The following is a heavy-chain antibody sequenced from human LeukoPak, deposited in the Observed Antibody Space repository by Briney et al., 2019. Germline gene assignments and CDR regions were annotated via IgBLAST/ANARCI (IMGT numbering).Heavy chain of an antibody. J-gene: IGHJ4*02. V-gene: IGHV3-7*03. CDR1: GFSFSSYW. CDR3: AKDTWLVAVGIQVFDY. Sequence: GGSLRLSCAASGFSFSSYWMSWVRQPPGKGLEWVANIKEDGSEKNYVDSVKGRFTISSDNAKRSVYLQMNSLRAEDTAMYYCAKDTWLVAVGIQVFDYWGQGILVTVSS. CDR2: IKEDGSEK. D-gene: IGHD6-19*01.